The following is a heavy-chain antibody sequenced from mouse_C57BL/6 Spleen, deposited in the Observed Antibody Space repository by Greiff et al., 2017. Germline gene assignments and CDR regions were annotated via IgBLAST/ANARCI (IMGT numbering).Heavy chain of an antibody. CDR3: ARETTVVDYAMDY. Sequence: EVQRVESGGGLVKPGGSLKLSCAASGFTFSDYGMHWVRQAPEKGLEWVAYISSGSSTIYYADTVKGRFTISRDNAKNTLFLQMTSLRSEDTAMYYCARETTVVDYAMDYWGQGTSVTVSS. D-gene: IGHD1-1*01. V-gene: IGHV5-17*01. CDR2: ISSGSSTI. J-gene: IGHJ4*01. CDR1: GFTFSDYG.